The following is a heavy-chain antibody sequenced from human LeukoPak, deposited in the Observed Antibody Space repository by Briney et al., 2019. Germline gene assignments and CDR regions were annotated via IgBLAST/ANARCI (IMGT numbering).Heavy chain of an antibody. V-gene: IGHV4-4*07. CDR1: GGSISSYY. CDR3: AREKVVTAGDFDY. Sequence: PSETLSLTCTVSGGSISSYYWRWIRQPAGKGLEWIGRIYTSGSTSYNPSLKSRVTMSVDTSKNQFSLKLSSVTAADTAVYYCAREKVVTAGDFDYWGQGTLVTVSS. D-gene: IGHD2-21*02. CDR2: IYTSGST. J-gene: IGHJ4*02.